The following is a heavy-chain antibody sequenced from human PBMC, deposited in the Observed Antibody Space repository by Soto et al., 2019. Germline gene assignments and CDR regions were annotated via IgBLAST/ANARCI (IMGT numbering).Heavy chain of an antibody. J-gene: IGHJ4*02. V-gene: IGHV3-30*18. CDR2: ISYDGSNK. Sequence: PGGSLRLSCAASGFTFSSYGMHWVRQAPGKGLEWVAVISYDGSNKYYADSVKGRFTISRDNSKNTLYLQMNSLRAEDTAVYYCAKASTYDSSGYYLDYWGQGTLVTVSS. D-gene: IGHD3-22*01. CDR1: GFTFSSYG. CDR3: AKASTYDSSGYYLDY.